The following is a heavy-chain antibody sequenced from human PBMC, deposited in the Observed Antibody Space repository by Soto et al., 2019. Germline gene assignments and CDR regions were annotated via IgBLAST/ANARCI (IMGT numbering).Heavy chain of an antibody. CDR2: IYYSGST. J-gene: IGHJ5*02. V-gene: IGHV4-31*03. D-gene: IGHD2-2*01. Sequence: PSETLSLTCTVSGGSISSGGYYWSWIRQHPGKGLEWIGYIYYSGSTYYTPSLKSRVTISVDTSKNQFSLKLSSVTAADTAVYYCARADIVVVPAATNWFDPWGQGTLVTVSS. CDR3: ARADIVVVPAATNWFDP. CDR1: GGSISSGGYY.